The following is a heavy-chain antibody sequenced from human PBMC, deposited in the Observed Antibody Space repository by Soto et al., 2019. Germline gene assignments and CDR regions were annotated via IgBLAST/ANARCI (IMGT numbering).Heavy chain of an antibody. CDR1: GFTFSSYA. Sequence: GGSLRLSCAASGFTFSSYAMSWVRQAPGKGLEWVSAISGSGGSTYYADSVKGRFTISRDNSKNTLYLQMNSLRAEDTAVYYCADNGGSIFLEWLLRFDYWGQGTLVTVSS. CDR3: ADNGGSIFLEWLLRFDY. D-gene: IGHD3-3*01. CDR2: ISGSGGST. V-gene: IGHV3-23*01. J-gene: IGHJ4*02.